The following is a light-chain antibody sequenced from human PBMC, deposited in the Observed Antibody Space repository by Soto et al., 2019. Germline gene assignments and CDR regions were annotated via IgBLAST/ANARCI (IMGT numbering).Light chain of an antibody. J-gene: IGKJ2*02. V-gene: IGKV1-39*01. CDR3: QQRYSTPRT. Sequence: DIQMTQSPSSLSASVGERVTITCRASQSISTYLNWYQQKVGKAPKLLLYAASSLQRGVPSRFSGSGPGTAFPLSISSLQPEDFATYYCQQRYSTPRTFGQRTKLEIK. CDR1: QSISTY. CDR2: AAS.